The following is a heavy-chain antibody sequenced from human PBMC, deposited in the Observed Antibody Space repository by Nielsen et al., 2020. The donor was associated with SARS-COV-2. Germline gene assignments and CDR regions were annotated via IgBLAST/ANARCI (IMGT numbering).Heavy chain of an antibody. V-gene: IGHV3-11*05. J-gene: IGHJ6*02. CDR3: ARGGNTGYGSGGMDV. CDR1: GFSFSDYY. CDR2: ISSSSSYA. D-gene: IGHD3-10*01. Sequence: GESLKISCAASGFSFSDYYMSWIRQAPGKGLEWVSYISSSSSYANYADPVKGRFTISRDNSKNSLYLQMNSLRAEDTAVYYCARGGNTGYGSGGMDVWGQGTTVTVSS.